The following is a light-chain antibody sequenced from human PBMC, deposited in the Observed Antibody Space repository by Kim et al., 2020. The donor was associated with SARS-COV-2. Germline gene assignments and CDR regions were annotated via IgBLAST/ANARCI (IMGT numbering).Light chain of an antibody. J-gene: IGLJ2*01. Sequence: GQNVTNSCSGSSSNIGNNYVSWSQQLPGTAPKLHIYDNNKRPSGIPDRFSGSKSGTSATLGITGLQTGDEADYYCGTWDSSLSAVVFGGGTQLTVL. CDR1: SSNIGNNY. CDR2: DNN. CDR3: GTWDSSLSAVV. V-gene: IGLV1-51*01.